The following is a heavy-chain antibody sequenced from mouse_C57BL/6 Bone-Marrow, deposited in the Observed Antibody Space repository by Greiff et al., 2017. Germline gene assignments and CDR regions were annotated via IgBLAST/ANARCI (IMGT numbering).Heavy chain of an antibody. D-gene: IGHD1-1*01. V-gene: IGHV5-4*01. CDR2: ISDGGSYT. CDR3: VRDRPITTVVSFDV. J-gene: IGHJ1*03. CDR1: GFTFSSYA. Sequence: EVQRVESGGGLVKPGGSLKLSCAASGFTFSSYAMSWVRQTPEKRLEWVATISDGGSYTYYPDNVKGRFTISRDNAKNNLYLQMSHLKSEDTAMYYCVRDRPITTVVSFDVWGTGTTVTVSS.